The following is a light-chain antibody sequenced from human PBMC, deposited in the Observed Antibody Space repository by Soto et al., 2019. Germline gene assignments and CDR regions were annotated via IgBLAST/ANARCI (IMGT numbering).Light chain of an antibody. CDR3: QQYGGSPYT. V-gene: IGKV3-20*01. Sequence: EIVLTQSPGTLSLSPGERATLSCRASQSVRSNYLAWYQQKPGPAPRLLIYGASSRATGIPDRFSGTGSGTDFTLTSSRLEHEDFAVYYCQQYGGSPYTFGQGTKLEIK. CDR2: GAS. CDR1: QSVRSNY. J-gene: IGKJ2*01.